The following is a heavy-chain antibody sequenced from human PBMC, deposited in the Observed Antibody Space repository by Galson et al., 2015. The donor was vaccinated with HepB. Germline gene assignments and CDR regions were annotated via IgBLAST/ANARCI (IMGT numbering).Heavy chain of an antibody. D-gene: IGHD3-9*01. Sequence: SLRLSCAASGFTFNTYTMHWVRQAPGKGLEYVSGVSFSGGHTYYANSVKGRFIVSRDNSKNTLYLQMGSLTADDMAVYYCARGKDILTGYYDYWGQGTLVTVSS. CDR3: ARGKDILTGYYDY. CDR2: VSFSGGHT. J-gene: IGHJ4*02. V-gene: IGHV3-64*01. CDR1: GFTFNTYT.